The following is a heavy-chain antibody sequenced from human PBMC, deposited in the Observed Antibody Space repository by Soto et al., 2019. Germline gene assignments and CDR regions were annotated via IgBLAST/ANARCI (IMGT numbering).Heavy chain of an antibody. J-gene: IGHJ6*03. CDR1: GDTFNRYW. V-gene: IGHV5-51*01. D-gene: IGHD4-17*01. CDR3: ARLAVTTSHYYMDV. Sequence: GESLKISCKGSGDTFNRYWIGWVRQMPGKGLEWMGIIYPGDSDTRYSPSFQGQVTISADKSISTAYLQWSSLKASDTAMYYCARLAVTTSHYYMDVWGKGTTVTVSS. CDR2: IYPGDSDT.